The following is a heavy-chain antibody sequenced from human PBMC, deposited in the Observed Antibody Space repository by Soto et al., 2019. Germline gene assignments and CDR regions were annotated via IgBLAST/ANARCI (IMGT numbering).Heavy chain of an antibody. Sequence: QVQLVQSGAELKKPGSSVKVSCKASGDTFSGYPINWVRQAPGEGLEWMGRIIPVFGTTNDAQRFEGRVTFTADESTNTAYMELGVLLSEDTAVYYCARDGGFGELKYWGPGTLVTVSS. CDR1: GDTFSGYP. V-gene: IGHV1-69*18. CDR2: IIPVFGTT. J-gene: IGHJ4*02. D-gene: IGHD3-10*01. CDR3: ARDGGFGELKY.